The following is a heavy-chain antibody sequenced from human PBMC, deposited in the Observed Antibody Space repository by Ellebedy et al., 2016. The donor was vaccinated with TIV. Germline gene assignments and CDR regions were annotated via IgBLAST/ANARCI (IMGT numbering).Heavy chain of an antibody. CDR2: MYYSGST. V-gene: IGHV4-30-4*01. Sequence: SETLSLXCTVSGDSLSSGDYYWNWIRQPPGKGLEWIGYMYYSGSTYYNSPLKSRVTMSVDTSKNQFSLKLSSVTAADTAVYYCGREISVIGVLDYWGQGAPVTVSS. CDR3: GREISVIGVLDY. J-gene: IGHJ4*02. D-gene: IGHD3-10*01. CDR1: GDSLSSGDYY.